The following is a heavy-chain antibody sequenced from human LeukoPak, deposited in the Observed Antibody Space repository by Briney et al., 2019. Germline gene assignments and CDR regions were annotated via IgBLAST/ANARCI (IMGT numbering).Heavy chain of an antibody. CDR1: GFTFDDYG. Sequence: PGGSLRLSCAASGFTFDDYGMSWARQAPGKGLEWVSAISGSGGSTYYADSVKGRFTISRDNSKNTLYLQMNSLRAEDTAVYYCAKDFSSSWYGDDAFDIWGQGTMVTVSS. CDR2: ISGSGGST. V-gene: IGHV3-23*01. CDR3: AKDFSSSWYGDDAFDI. J-gene: IGHJ3*02. D-gene: IGHD6-13*01.